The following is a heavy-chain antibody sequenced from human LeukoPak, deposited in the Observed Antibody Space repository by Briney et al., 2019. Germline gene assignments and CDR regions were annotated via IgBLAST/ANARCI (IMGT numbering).Heavy chain of an antibody. J-gene: IGHJ3*02. V-gene: IGHV4-39*01. Sequence: KPSETLSLTCTVSGGSISSSSYYWGWIRQPPGKGLEWIGSIYYSGSTYYNPSLKSRVTISVDTSKNQFSLKLSSVTAADTAVYYCASNSYYYDSSGLLLQAFDIWGQGTMVTVSS. CDR3: ASNSYYYDSSGLLLQAFDI. CDR1: GGSISSSSYY. CDR2: IYYSGST. D-gene: IGHD3-22*01.